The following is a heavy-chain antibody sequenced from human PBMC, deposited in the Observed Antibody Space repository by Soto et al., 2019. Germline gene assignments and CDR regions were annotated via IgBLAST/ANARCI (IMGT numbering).Heavy chain of an antibody. J-gene: IGHJ4*02. CDR2: ISYDETTE. Sequence: AGGSLRLSCAASEFTFSTYPMHWVRQAPGKGLEWVAVISYDETTEYYADSVKGRFTISRDNSKNTLYLQMNTLRADDTAVYYCARGASDFWGGYPEIHFFDNWGQGTLVTVSS. D-gene: IGHD3-3*01. CDR3: ARGASDFWGGYPEIHFFDN. CDR1: EFTFSTYP. V-gene: IGHV3-30-3*01.